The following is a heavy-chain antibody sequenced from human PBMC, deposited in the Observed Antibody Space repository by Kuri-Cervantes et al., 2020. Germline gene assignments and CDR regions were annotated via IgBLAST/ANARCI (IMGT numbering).Heavy chain of an antibody. Sequence: GESLKISCAASGFTFSSYSMNWVRQAPGKGLEWVSSISSSSSYIYYADSVKGRFTISRDNAKNSLYLQMNSLRDEDTAVYYCARDVSVTASYPYWYFDLWGRGTLVTVSS. D-gene: IGHD2-21*02. CDR3: ARDVSVTASYPYWYFDL. CDR2: ISSSSSYI. CDR1: GFTFSSYS. V-gene: IGHV3-21*01. J-gene: IGHJ2*01.